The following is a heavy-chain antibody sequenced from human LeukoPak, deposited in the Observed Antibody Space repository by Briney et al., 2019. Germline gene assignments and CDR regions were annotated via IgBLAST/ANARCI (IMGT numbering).Heavy chain of an antibody. CDR3: ARVYYDSSGYYSGLVWYFDY. J-gene: IGHJ4*02. CDR2: IYSGGST. CDR1: GFNVSSNY. Sequence: PGGSLRLSCAASGFNVSSNYMSWVRQAPGKGLEWVSVIYSGGSTYYADSVKGRFTISRDNSKNTLYLQMNSLRAEDTAVYYCARVYYDSSGYYSGLVWYFDYWGQGTLVTVSS. V-gene: IGHV3-53*01. D-gene: IGHD3-22*01.